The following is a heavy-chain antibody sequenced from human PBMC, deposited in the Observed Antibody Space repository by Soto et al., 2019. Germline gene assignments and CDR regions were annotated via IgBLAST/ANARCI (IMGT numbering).Heavy chain of an antibody. CDR3: ARDALYGSGSYFAVWYYYYGMDV. V-gene: IGHV1-46*01. D-gene: IGHD3-10*01. Sequence: ASVKVSCKASGYTFTSYYMHWVRQAPGQGLEWMGIINPSGGSTSYAQKFQGRVTMTRDTSTSTVYMELSSLRSEDTAVYYCARDALYGSGSYFAVWYYYYGMDVWGQGTTVTVSS. CDR1: GYTFTSYY. J-gene: IGHJ6*02. CDR2: INPSGGST.